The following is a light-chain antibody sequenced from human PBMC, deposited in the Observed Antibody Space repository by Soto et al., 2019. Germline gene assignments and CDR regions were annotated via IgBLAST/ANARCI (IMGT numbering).Light chain of an antibody. CDR2: ETD. Sequence: QSVLTQPPSISGAPGQRVTITCTGSDSNIGASYDVNWYQHLPGAAPNLLIYETDNRPSGVPDRFSASRSGASASLAIDKLQTGDEGGYYCQSYGSGLSVVFGGGTKVTVL. J-gene: IGLJ2*01. CDR1: DSNIGASYD. CDR3: QSYGSGLSVV. V-gene: IGLV1-40*01.